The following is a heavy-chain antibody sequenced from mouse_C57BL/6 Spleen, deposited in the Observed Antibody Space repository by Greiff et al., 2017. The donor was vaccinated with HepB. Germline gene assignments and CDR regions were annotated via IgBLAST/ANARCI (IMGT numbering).Heavy chain of an antibody. CDR3: ARGAPTMVTPYYFDY. J-gene: IGHJ2*01. Sequence: QVQLQQSGAELMKPGASVKLSCKATGYTFTGYWIEWVKQRPGHGLEWIGEILPGSGSTNYNEKFKGKATFTADTSSNTAYMQLSSLTTEDSAIYYWARGAPTMVTPYYFDYWGQGTTLTVSS. CDR1: GYTFTGYW. D-gene: IGHD2-10*01. CDR2: ILPGSGST. V-gene: IGHV1-9*01.